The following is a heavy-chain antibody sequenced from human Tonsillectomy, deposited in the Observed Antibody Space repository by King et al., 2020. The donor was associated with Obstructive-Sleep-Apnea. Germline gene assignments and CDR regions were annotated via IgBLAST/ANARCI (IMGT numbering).Heavy chain of an antibody. V-gene: IGHV1-69*01. CDR3: ARDIPRGYSGSYFDY. Sequence: QLVQSGAEVRKPGSSVKVSCKPSGDTFNTHAITWVRQAPGQGLEWMGGIIPLFPVVNYAQKFRGRVAITADESTSTAYMELSSLRSDDTAEYYCARDIPRGYSGSYFDYWGQGTLVTVSS. CDR2: IIPLFPVV. D-gene: IGHD1-26*01. CDR1: GDTFNTHA. J-gene: IGHJ4*02.